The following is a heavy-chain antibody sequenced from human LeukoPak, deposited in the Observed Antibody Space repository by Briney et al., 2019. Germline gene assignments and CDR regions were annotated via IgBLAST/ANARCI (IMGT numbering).Heavy chain of an antibody. V-gene: IGHV3-21*01. D-gene: IGHD3-3*01. CDR2: ISSSSSYI. Sequence: GGSLRLSCAASGFTFSSYSMNWVRQAPGKGLEWVSSISSSSSYIYYADSVKGRFTISRDNAKNSLYLQMNSLRAEDTAVYYCASDFWSGYYDAFDIWGQGTMVTISS. J-gene: IGHJ3*02. CDR1: GFTFSSYS. CDR3: ASDFWSGYYDAFDI.